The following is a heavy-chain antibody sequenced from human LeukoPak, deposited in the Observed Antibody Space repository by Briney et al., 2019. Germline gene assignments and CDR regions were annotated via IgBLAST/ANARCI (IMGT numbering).Heavy chain of an antibody. CDR1: GFTFSSYA. CDR3: VRRYSSGWASAFDY. J-gene: IGHJ4*02. CDR2: ISYDGSNK. V-gene: IGHV3-30-3*01. D-gene: IGHD6-19*01. Sequence: GGSLRLSCAASGFTFSSYAMHWVRQAPGKGLEWVAVISYDGSNKYYADSVKGRFTISRDNSKNTLYLQMNSLRAEDTAVYYCVRRYSSGWASAFDYWGQGTLVTVSS.